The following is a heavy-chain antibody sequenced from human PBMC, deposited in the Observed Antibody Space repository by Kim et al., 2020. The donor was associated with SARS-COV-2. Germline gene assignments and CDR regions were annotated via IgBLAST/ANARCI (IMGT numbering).Heavy chain of an antibody. CDR3: ARDRVLFTGDYDAFDI. Sequence: GGSLRLSCAASGFTFSDYYMSWIRQAPGKGLEWVSYISSSSSYTNYADSVKGRFTISRDNAKNSLYLQMNSLRAEDTAVYYCARDRVLFTGDYDAFDIWGQGTMVTVSS. CDR2: ISSSSSYT. D-gene: IGHD4-17*01. J-gene: IGHJ3*02. CDR1: GFTFSDYY. V-gene: IGHV3-11*05.